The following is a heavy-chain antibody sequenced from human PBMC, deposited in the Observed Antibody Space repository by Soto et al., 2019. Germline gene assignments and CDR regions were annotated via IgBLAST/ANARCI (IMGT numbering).Heavy chain of an antibody. CDR2: INAGNGNT. CDR1: GYTFTSYA. J-gene: IGHJ3*02. V-gene: IGHV1-3*01. CDR3: ATTAGSVAGMVGAFDI. D-gene: IGHD6-19*01. Sequence: QVQLVQSGAEVKKPGASVKVSCKASGYTFTSYAMHWVRQAPGQRLEWMGWINAGNGNTKYSQKFQGRVTITRDTSASTAYMELSSLRSEDTAVYYCATTAGSVAGMVGAFDIWGQGTMVTVSS.